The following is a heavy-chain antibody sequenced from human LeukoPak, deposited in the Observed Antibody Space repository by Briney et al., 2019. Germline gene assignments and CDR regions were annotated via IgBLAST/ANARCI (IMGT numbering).Heavy chain of an antibody. V-gene: IGHV3-30*04. Sequence: GGSLRLSCAASGFTFSSYAMHWVRQAPGKGLEWVAVISYDGSNKYYADSVKGRFTISRDNSKNTLYLQMNSLRAEDTAVYYCARGANYYGSSGYYVGFGMDVWGQGTTVTVSS. CDR1: GFTFSSYA. CDR2: ISYDGSNK. CDR3: ARGANYYGSSGYYVGFGMDV. D-gene: IGHD3-22*01. J-gene: IGHJ6*02.